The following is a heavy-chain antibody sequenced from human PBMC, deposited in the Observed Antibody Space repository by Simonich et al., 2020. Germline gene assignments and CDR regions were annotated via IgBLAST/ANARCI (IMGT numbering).Heavy chain of an antibody. J-gene: IGHJ4*02. V-gene: IGHV2-5*01. CDR3: AHRRGFFDY. CDR2: IYWNDDK. Sequence: QITLKESGPTLVKPTQTLTLTCTFSGFSLITSGVGVGWIRQPPGKALEWLALIYWNDDKRYSPSLKSRRTITKDTSKNQVVLTMTNMDPVDTATYYCAHRRGFFDYWGQGTLVTVSS. CDR1: GFSLITSGVG.